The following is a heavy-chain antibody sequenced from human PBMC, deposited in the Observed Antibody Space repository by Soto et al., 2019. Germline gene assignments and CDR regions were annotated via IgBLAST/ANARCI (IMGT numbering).Heavy chain of an antibody. CDR3: AKTIVPAGIDAFDV. Sequence: EVQLLESGGDLIQAGGSLRLSCAATGSTLSSYALTWVRQGPGKGLEWVSVISASGSDTFFRDSVKGRFTISRDTSKNTLYLQMNSLRVEDTAVYYCAKTIVPAGIDAFDVWGRGTMVTVSS. CDR1: GSTLSSYA. CDR2: ISASGSDT. J-gene: IGHJ3*01. D-gene: IGHD2-2*02. V-gene: IGHV3-23*01.